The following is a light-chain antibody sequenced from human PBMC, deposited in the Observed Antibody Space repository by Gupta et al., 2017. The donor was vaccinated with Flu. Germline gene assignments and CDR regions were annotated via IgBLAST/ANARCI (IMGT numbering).Light chain of an antibody. V-gene: IGKV4-1*01. CDR3: QQYYTTPWT. CDR2: WAS. J-gene: IGKJ1*01. Sequence: IVLTQSPDSLAVSLGERATINCKSSQSVLSDSKNKSYLAWYQQKPGQPPNLLSYWASTRESGVPDRFSGSGSGTDFTLTISSLQTEDVAIYYCQQYYTTPWTFGQGTTVEIK. CDR1: QSVLSDSKNKSY.